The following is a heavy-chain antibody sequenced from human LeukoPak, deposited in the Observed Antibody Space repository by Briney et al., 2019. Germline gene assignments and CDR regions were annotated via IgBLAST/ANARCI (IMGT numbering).Heavy chain of an antibody. Sequence: PSETLSLTCAVSGYSISSGYYWGWIRQPPGKGLEWIGSIYHSGSTYYNPSLKSRVTISLDASKNQFSLELSSVTAADTALYYCAREPAAGSGNYWGQGTLVTVSS. CDR2: IYHSGST. CDR3: AREPAAGSGNY. V-gene: IGHV4-38-2*02. J-gene: IGHJ4*02. D-gene: IGHD3-10*01. CDR1: GYSISSGYY.